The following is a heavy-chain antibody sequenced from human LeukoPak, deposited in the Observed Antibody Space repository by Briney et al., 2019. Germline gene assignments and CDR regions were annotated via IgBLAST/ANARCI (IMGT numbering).Heavy chain of an antibody. Sequence: SETLSLTCTVSGGSISSSSYYWGWIRQPPGKGREWIGSIYYSGSTYYNPSLKSRVTISVDTSRNQFSLKLSSVTAADTAVYYCARGLGYSSSWYGEDYWGQGTLVTVSS. CDR3: ARGLGYSSSWYGEDY. J-gene: IGHJ4*02. D-gene: IGHD6-13*01. V-gene: IGHV4-39*01. CDR1: GGSISSSSYY. CDR2: IYYSGST.